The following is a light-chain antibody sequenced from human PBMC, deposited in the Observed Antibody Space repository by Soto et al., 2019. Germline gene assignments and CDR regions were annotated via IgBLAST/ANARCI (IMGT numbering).Light chain of an antibody. Sequence: QSALSQPASVSGSPGQSLTISCTGGSSDIGDFPYVSWYQQHPGKAPKLLIYEVSVRPSGVSPRFSGSKSGNTASLTISGGQVEEEDTYFCSSYTRSSAMEVFGGGTKLTVL. CDR3: SSYTRSSAMEV. V-gene: IGLV2-14*01. CDR1: SSDIGDFPY. J-gene: IGLJ3*02. CDR2: EVS.